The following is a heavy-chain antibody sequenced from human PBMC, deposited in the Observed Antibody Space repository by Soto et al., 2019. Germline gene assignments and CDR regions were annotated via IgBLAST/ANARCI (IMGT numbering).Heavy chain of an antibody. J-gene: IGHJ4*02. V-gene: IGHV1-18*01. CDR3: AIDTGNSFDY. CDR1: GYTFNTYF. Sequence: HVQRVQSGGELKKPGASVKVSCNTSGYTFNTYFITWVRQAPGQGLEWMGWISPHNGNTNYAEKFQGRVTMTADTITKTAYMELRNLRIDDTAVYYCAIDTGNSFDYWGQGTPVTVSS. CDR2: ISPHNGNT.